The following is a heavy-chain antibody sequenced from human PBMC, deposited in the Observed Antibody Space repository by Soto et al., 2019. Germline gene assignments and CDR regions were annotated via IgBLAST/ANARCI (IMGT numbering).Heavy chain of an antibody. CDR3: ARVYGDRYYYYYYGMDV. CDR1: GGSISSSSYY. J-gene: IGHJ6*02. V-gene: IGHV4-39*01. CDR2: IYYSGST. D-gene: IGHD4-17*01. Sequence: PWETLSLTCTVSGGSISSSSYYWGWIRQPPGKGLEWIGSIYYSGSTYYNPSLKSRVTISADTSKNQFSLKLSSVTAADTAVYYCARVYGDRYYYYYYGMDVWGQGTTVTVSS.